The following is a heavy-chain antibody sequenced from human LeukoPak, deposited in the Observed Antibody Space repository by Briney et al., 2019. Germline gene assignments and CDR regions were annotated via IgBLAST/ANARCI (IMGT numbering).Heavy chain of an antibody. Sequence: PGGSLRLSCVVSGLTFSGHGMHWVRQAPGKGLEWVAFIQYDGQKQYYSDAVKGRFTISRDNSRNTVFPEMTSPTSEDTGVYYCAKDFWGEDDGVWETFGPHWYFEHWGRGTLVIVSS. CDR1: GLTFSGHG. CDR2: IQYDGQKQ. J-gene: IGHJ2*01. CDR3: AKDFWGEDDGVWETFGPHWYFEH. D-gene: IGHD3-16*01. V-gene: IGHV3-30*02.